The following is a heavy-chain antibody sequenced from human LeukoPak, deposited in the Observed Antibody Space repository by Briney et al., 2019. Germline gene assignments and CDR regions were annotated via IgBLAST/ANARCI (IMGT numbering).Heavy chain of an antibody. Sequence: ASVKVSCKASGYTCTSYGISWVRQAPGQGLEWMGWISAYNGNTNYAQKLQGRVTMTTDTSTSTAYMELRSLRSDDTAVYYCAREGGDYYDSSGYIYWGQGTLVTVSS. CDR2: ISAYNGNT. CDR3: AREGGDYYDSSGYIY. CDR1: GYTCTSYG. D-gene: IGHD3-22*01. J-gene: IGHJ4*02. V-gene: IGHV1-18*01.